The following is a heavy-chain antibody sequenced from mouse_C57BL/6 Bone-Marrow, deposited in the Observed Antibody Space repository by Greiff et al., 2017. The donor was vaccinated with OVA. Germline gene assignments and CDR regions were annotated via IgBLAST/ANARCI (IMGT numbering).Heavy chain of an antibody. CDR3: SRTPPIYYYGSSHYYYAMDY. V-gene: IGHV2-2*01. CDR1: GFSFTSYG. D-gene: IGHD1-1*01. Sequence: VKLQESGPGLVQPSQCLSITCTVSGFSFTSYGVHWVRQSPGKGLEWLGVLWRGGSTDYNAAFISSLSISQDNSKSQVFFKMNSLQADDSALYYYSRTPPIYYYGSSHYYYAMDYWGQGTSVTVSS. CDR2: LWRGGST. J-gene: IGHJ4*01.